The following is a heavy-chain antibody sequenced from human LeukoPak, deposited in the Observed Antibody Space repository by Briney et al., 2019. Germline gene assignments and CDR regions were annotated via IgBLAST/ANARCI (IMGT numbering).Heavy chain of an antibody. CDR3: ARHEVRGSRITMIVVVVKRSDAFDI. V-gene: IGHV3-48*03. CDR2: ISSSGSNI. D-gene: IGHD3-22*01. J-gene: IGHJ3*02. CDR1: GFTFSTYE. Sequence: GGSLRLSCAASGFTFSTYEMNWVRQAPGKGLEWVSYISSSGSNIYHADSVKGRFTISRDNAKNSLYLQMNSLRAEDTAVYYCARHEVRGSRITMIVVVVKRSDAFDIWGQGTMVTVSS.